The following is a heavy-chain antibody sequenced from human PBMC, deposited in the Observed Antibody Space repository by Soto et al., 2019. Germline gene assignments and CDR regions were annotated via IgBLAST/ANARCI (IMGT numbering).Heavy chain of an antibody. V-gene: IGHV1-2*02. D-gene: IGHD3-3*01. CDR3: ARDLITIFGVVIYSLYGMDV. J-gene: IGHJ6*02. CDR1: GYNFTGYY. Sequence: SVKVSCKATGYNFTGYYMHWVRQAPGQGLEWMGWINPNSGGTNYAQKFQGRVTMTSDTSISTAYMELSRLRSDDTAVYYCARDLITIFGVVIYSLYGMDVWGQGTTVTVSS. CDR2: INPNSGGT.